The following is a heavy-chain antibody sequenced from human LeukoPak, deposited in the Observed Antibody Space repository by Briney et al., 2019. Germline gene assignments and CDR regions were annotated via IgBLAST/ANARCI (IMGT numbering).Heavy chain of an antibody. J-gene: IGHJ4*02. V-gene: IGHV3-7*01. D-gene: IGHD6-13*01. CDR3: ARVLIAYSSRHFDY. CDR2: IKQDGSEK. Sequence: GGSLRLSCAASGFTFSSYWMSWVRQAPGKGLEWVANIKQDGSEKYYVDSVKGRFTISRDNAKNSLYLQMNSLRAEDTAVYYCARVLIAYSSRHFDYWGQGTLVTVSS. CDR1: GFTFSSYW.